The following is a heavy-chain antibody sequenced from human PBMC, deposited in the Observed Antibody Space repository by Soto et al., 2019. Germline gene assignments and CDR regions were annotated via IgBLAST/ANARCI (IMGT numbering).Heavy chain of an antibody. J-gene: IGHJ2*01. D-gene: IGHD6-6*01. CDR2: ISGAGGST. CDR1: QFTFSYYA. V-gene: IGHV3-23*01. Sequence: EVQLLESGGGLVQPGGSLRLSCAASQFTFSYYAMGWVRQAPGKGLEWVSLISGAGGSTNYADSVKGRFAISQDNSENTLYLQMNSLSAEDTAVYYCAKGRPPFDLWGRGTLVIVSS. CDR3: AKGRPPFDL.